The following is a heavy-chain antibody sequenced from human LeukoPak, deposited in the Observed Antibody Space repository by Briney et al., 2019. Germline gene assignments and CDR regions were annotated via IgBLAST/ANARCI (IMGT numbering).Heavy chain of an antibody. V-gene: IGHV4-59*01. D-gene: IGHD3-22*01. CDR2: IYYSGST. CDR3: AREKWEYYDSSGPSIFDI. CDR1: GGSISSYY. Sequence: SETMSLTCTVSGGSISSYYWSWIRQPPGKGLEWIGYIYYSGSTNYNPSLKSRVTISVDTSKNQFSLKLSSVTAADTAVYYCAREKWEYYDSSGPSIFDIWGQGTMVTVSS. J-gene: IGHJ3*02.